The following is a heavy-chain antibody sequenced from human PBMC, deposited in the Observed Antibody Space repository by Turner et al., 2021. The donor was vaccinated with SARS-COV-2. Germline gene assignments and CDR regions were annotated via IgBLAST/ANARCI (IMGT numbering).Heavy chain of an antibody. CDR2: IYYSGST. V-gene: IGHV4-39*01. Sequence: GWIRQPPGKGLEWIGSIYYSGSTYYNPSLKSRVTISVDTSKNQFSLKLSSVTAADTAVYYCAGERAAYYDFWSGYYGNNYYYGMDVWGQGTTVTVSS. D-gene: IGHD3-3*01. CDR3: AGERAAYYDFWSGYYGNNYYYGMDV. J-gene: IGHJ6*02.